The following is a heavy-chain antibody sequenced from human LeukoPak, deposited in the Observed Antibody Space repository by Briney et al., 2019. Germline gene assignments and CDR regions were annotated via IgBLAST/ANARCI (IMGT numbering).Heavy chain of an antibody. Sequence: SETLSLTCTVSGVSLSSGVYYWSWIRQHPGKGLEWIGYIYYSGSTYYNPSLKSRVTISVDTSKNQFSLKLSSVTAADTAVYYCASREGVRVGYFDYWGQGTLVTVSS. CDR1: GVSLSSGVYY. V-gene: IGHV4-31*03. J-gene: IGHJ4*02. CDR2: IYYSGST. D-gene: IGHD3-10*01. CDR3: ASREGVRVGYFDY.